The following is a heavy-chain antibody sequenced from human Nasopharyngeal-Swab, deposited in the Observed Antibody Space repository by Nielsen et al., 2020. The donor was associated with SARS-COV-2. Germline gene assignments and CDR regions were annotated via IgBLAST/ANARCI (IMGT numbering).Heavy chain of an antibody. D-gene: IGHD2-2*01. V-gene: IGHV3-30-3*01. Sequence: GRSLRLSCEASGFTFSSFHMHWVRQAPGKGLEWVAVVLYDGNDKYYADSVKGRFTISRDNAKNTVYLQMNSLRVEDTAEYYCVTIGSMGFDPWGQGTLVTVSS. CDR2: VLYDGNDK. CDR3: VTIGSMGFDP. CDR1: GFTFSSFH. J-gene: IGHJ5*02.